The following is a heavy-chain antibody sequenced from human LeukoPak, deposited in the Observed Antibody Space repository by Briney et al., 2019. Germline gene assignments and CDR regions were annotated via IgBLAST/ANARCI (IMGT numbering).Heavy chain of an antibody. V-gene: IGHV3-48*01. J-gene: IGHJ4*01. D-gene: IGHD5-12*01. CDR2: IGIGSGNT. CDR3: ARDHRYAFDN. Sequence: GGSLRLSCAASGFNFIDYSMNWVRQAPGKGREWISYIGIGSGNTKYADSVKGRFTISRDKARNSLYLQMNSLRVEDTAVYYCARDHRYAFDNWGHGTLVTVSS. CDR1: GFNFIDYS.